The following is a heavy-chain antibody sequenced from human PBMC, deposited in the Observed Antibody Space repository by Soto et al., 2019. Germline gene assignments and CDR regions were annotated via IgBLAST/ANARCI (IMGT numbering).Heavy chain of an antibody. CDR1: GFTFSDYY. CDR2: ITSRSYT. J-gene: IGHJ4*02. Sequence: PGGSLRLSCAASGFTFSDYYMSWIRQAPGKGLGWVSDITSRSYTNYADSVRGRFTISRDNAKNSLYLQMNSLRVEDTALYYCARVSGGYYDIDYWGQGTLVTVSS. V-gene: IGHV3-11*06. D-gene: IGHD3-22*01. CDR3: ARVSGGYYDIDY.